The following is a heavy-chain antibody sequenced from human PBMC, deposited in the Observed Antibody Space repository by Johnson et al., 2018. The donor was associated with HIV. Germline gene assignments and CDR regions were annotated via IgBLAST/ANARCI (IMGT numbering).Heavy chain of an antibody. V-gene: IGHV3-11*04. Sequence: VQLVESGGGLIQPGGSLRLSCAASGFIVSTNYMSWVRQAPGKGLEWVSYISSSGSTIYYADSVKGRFTISRDNAKNSLYLQMNSLRAEDTAVYYRARESRAGLELRGHAFDIWGQGTMVTVSS. CDR2: ISSSGSTI. J-gene: IGHJ3*02. CDR1: GFIVSTNY. CDR3: ARESRAGLELRGHAFDI. D-gene: IGHD1-7*01.